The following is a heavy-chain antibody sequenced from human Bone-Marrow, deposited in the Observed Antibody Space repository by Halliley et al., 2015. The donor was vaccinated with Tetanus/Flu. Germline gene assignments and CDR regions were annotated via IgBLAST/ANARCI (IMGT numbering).Heavy chain of an antibody. D-gene: IGHD6-19*01. J-gene: IGHJ4*02. CDR2: LSPSTPDT. CDR3: ARRGQYSSGWYDY. V-gene: IGHV5-51*01. Sequence: EGVVLLSPSTPDTRYRPSFQGQVPISADRSISTAYLQWSSLKASDTAMYYCARRGQYSSGWYDYWGQGTPVTVSS.